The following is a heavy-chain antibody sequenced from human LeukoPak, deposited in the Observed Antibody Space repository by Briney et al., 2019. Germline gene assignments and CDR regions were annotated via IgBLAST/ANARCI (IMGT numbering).Heavy chain of an antibody. J-gene: IGHJ4*02. Sequence: GGSLRLSCAASGFTVSSNYMSWVRQAPGKGLEWVSVIYSGGSTYYADSVKGRFTISRDNSKNTLYLQMNSLRAEDTAVYYCARASWFGELLWGYFDYWGQGTLVTVSS. CDR3: ARASWFGELLWGYFDY. CDR2: IYSGGST. D-gene: IGHD3-10*01. V-gene: IGHV3-53*01. CDR1: GFTVSSNY.